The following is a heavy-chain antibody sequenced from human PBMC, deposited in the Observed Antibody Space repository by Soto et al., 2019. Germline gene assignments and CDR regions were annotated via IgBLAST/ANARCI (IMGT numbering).Heavy chain of an antibody. Sequence: GESLQISCKGSGYSFTSYWISWVRQMPGKGLEWMGRIDPSDSYTNYSPSFQGHVTISADKSISTAYLQWSSLKASDTAMYYCARQGGFGELLFYYYGLDVWGQGTTVTVSS. CDR2: IDPSDSYT. CDR1: GYSFTSYW. D-gene: IGHD3-10*01. V-gene: IGHV5-10-1*01. J-gene: IGHJ6*02. CDR3: ARQGGFGELLFYYYGLDV.